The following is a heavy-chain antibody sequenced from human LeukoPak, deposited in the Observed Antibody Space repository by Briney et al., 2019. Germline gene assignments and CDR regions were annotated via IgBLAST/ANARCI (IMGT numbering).Heavy chain of an antibody. Sequence: GGSLRLSCAASGFTFSNAWMSWVRQAPRKGLEWVGRIKSKTDGGTTDYAAPVKGRFTISRDDSKNTLYLQMNSLKTEDTAVYYCTTDLDGAVAGTPYWGQGTLVTVSS. CDR2: IKSKTDGGTT. D-gene: IGHD6-19*01. CDR1: GFTFSNAW. V-gene: IGHV3-15*01. CDR3: TTDLDGAVAGTPY. J-gene: IGHJ4*02.